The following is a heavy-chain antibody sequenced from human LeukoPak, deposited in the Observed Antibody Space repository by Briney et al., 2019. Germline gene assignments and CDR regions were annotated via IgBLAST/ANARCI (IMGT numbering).Heavy chain of an antibody. Sequence: GGALRLSCAASGFTFSNAWMSWGRQAPGKGLEWVGRIKSKTDGGTTDYAAPVRGRFTISRDDSKNTLYLQMNSLKTEDTAVYYCAKKNRPGSYAFDIWGQGTVVTVSS. J-gene: IGHJ3*02. CDR3: AKKNRPGSYAFDI. CDR1: GFTFSNAW. D-gene: IGHD3-10*01. CDR2: IKSKTDGGTT. V-gene: IGHV3-15*01.